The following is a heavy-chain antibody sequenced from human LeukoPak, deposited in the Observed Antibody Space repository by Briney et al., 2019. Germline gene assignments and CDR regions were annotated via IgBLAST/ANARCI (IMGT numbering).Heavy chain of an antibody. CDR2: ISSSSSTI. J-gene: IGHJ4*02. CDR3: ATGGFLEWSDY. D-gene: IGHD3-3*01. V-gene: IGHV3-48*01. Sequence: GGSLRLSCVASGFTFSRYSMNWVRQAPGKGLEWISYISSSSSTIYYAVSVKGRFTISRDNAKNSLYLQLNSLRAEDTAVYYCATGGFLEWSDYWGQGTLATVSS. CDR1: GFTFSRYS.